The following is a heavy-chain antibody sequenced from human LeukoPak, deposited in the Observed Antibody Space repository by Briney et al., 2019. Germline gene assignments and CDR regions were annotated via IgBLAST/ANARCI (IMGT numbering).Heavy chain of an antibody. CDR1: GFTFNSYG. J-gene: IGHJ4*02. CDR2: ISYDGSNK. D-gene: IGHD6-13*01. CDR3: ARDLGSSADY. Sequence: GGSLRLSCAASGFTFNSYGMHWVRQAPGKGLEWVAFISYDGSNKYYVDSVKGRFTFSRDNSKNTLYLQMNSLRAEDTAVYYCARDLGSSADYWGQGTLVTVSS. V-gene: IGHV3-30*03.